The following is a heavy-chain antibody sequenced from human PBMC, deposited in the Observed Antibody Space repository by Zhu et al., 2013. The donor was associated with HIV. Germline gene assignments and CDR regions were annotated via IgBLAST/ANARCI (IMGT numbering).Heavy chain of an antibody. J-gene: IGHJ6*02. V-gene: IGHV1-69*06. CDR2: IIPIFGTA. CDR3: ARVSTTGDYGGKYSFYYYYGMDV. D-gene: IGHD4-17*01. Sequence: QVQLVQSGAEVKKPGSSVKVSCKASGGTFSSYAISWVRQAPGQGLEWMGGIIPIFGTANYAQKFQGRVTITADKSTSTAYMELSSLRSEDTAVYYCARVSTTGDYGGKYSFYYYYGMDVWGQGTTVTVSS. CDR1: GGTFSSYA.